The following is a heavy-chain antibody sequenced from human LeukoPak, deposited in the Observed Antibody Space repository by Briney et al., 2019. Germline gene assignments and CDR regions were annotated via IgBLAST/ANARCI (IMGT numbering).Heavy chain of an antibody. V-gene: IGHV3-53*01. CDR3: ARAQWLGAPYDY. Sequence: GGSLRLSCAASGFTVSSNYMSWVRQAPGKGLEWVSVIYGGGTTKYTDSVKGRFTISRDNSKNTLYLQMNSLRAEDTAVYYCARAQWLGAPYDYWGQGTLVTVSS. D-gene: IGHD6-19*01. CDR1: GFTVSSNY. J-gene: IGHJ4*02. CDR2: IYGGGTT.